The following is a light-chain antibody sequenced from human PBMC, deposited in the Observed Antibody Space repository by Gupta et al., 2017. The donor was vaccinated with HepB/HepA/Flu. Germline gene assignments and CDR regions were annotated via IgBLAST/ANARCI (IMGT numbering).Light chain of an antibody. CDR2: AAS. CDR1: QSISSY. J-gene: IGKJ1*01. Sequence: IQMTQSPSSLSASVGDRVTITCRASQSISSYLNWYQQKPGKAPKLLIYAASSLQSGVPSRFSGSGSGTDFTLTISSLQPEDFATYYCQQSYRTRKAFGQGTKVEIK. CDR3: QQSYRTRKA. V-gene: IGKV1-39*01.